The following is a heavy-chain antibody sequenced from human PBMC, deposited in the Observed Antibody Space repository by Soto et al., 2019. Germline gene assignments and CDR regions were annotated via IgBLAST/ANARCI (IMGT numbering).Heavy chain of an antibody. CDR3: NRGSEYDFWSGYL. CDR1: GGTSTRYA. D-gene: IGHD3-3*01. CDR2: IVPMFGTS. Sequence: QERLVQSGAEVRKPGSSVKVSCKVTGGTSTRYAINWVRQAPGQGLEWMGGIVPMFGTSKYAQKFQGRVTITADTSTNIAYMELRSLRSENTAVYYCNRGSEYDFWSGYLWGQGTLVSVAS. V-gene: IGHV1-69*06. J-gene: IGHJ4*02.